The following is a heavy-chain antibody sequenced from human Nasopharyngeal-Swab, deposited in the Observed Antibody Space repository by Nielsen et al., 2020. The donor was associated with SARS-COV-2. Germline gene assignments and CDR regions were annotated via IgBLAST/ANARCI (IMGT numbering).Heavy chain of an antibody. D-gene: IGHD3-16*01. Sequence: SSVTVPRQASRGTFNNYGISWVRQAPGQGLEWMGGIIPSFGTANHALKFQGRVTITADESTRTAYMELSSLRSEDTAVYYCARDLSSAYNDRDTFDIWGQGTVVTVAS. CDR3: ARDLSSAYNDRDTFDI. CDR2: IIPSFGTA. J-gene: IGHJ3*02. CDR1: RGTFNNYG. V-gene: IGHV1-69*13.